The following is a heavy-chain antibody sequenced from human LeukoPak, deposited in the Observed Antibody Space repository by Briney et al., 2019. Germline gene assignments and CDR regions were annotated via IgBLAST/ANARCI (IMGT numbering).Heavy chain of an antibody. V-gene: IGHV4-4*02. Sequence: SESLSLTCAVSGGSISSSNWWSWVRQPPGKGLEWIGEIYHSGSTNYNPSLKSRVTISVDKSKSQFSLKLSSVTAADTAVYYCARGPTTVLAFDIWGQGTMVTVSS. D-gene: IGHD1-26*01. CDR1: GGSISSSNW. CDR2: IYHSGST. CDR3: ARGPTTVLAFDI. J-gene: IGHJ3*02.